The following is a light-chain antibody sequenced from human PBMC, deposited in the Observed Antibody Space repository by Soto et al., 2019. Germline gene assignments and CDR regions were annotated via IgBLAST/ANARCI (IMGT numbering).Light chain of an antibody. CDR2: DAS. Sequence: DIMTTQSPSSLSASVGDRDTIICRASQSVSTRLAWYQQKPGKAPKVLIYDASSWAGGVPSRFTGSGSGTEFTLTINSLQPDDFATYYCQQYSVYWTFGQGTKVDIK. V-gene: IGKV1-5*02. J-gene: IGKJ1*01. CDR1: QSVSTR. CDR3: QQYSVYWT.